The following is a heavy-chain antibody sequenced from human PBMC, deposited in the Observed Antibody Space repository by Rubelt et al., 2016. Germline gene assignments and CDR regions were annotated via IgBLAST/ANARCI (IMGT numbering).Heavy chain of an antibody. Sequence: QVHLVQSAIEVKKPGASVKISCKTSGYTFTTYGIIWARRAPGQGLEWMGWINNYNDKTNYPQKFQGRVSMTTDSSTNTAYMELRSLRSDDTAVYYCARGYFDSTGDFDYWGQGTLVTVSS. V-gene: IGHV1-18*01. CDR1: GYTFTTYG. CDR3: ARGYFDSTGDFDY. D-gene: IGHD3-22*01. CDR2: INNYNDKT. J-gene: IGHJ4*02.